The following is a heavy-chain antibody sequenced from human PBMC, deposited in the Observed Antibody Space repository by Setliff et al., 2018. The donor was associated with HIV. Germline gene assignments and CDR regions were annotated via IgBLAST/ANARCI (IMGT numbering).Heavy chain of an antibody. CDR2: IGRTPGTI. Sequence: QPGGSLRLSCEASGFTFNNHAMTWVRQAPGKGLEWVSAIGRTPGTIYYADSVKGRFAISRDNSMNTLSLQMNSLRAEDTALYYCGIRISISVIWTFDYWGQGMLVTVSS. CDR3: GIRISISVIWTFDY. D-gene: IGHD3-3*01. V-gene: IGHV3-23*01. CDR1: GFTFNNHA. J-gene: IGHJ4*02.